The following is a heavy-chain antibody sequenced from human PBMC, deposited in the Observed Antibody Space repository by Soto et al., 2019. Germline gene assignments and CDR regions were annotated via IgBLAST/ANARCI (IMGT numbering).Heavy chain of an antibody. CDR2: INAGNGNT. V-gene: IGHV1-3*01. D-gene: IGHD2-2*01. CDR3: ARAPIYCSSTSCSPDYYYGMDV. Sequence: ASVKVSCKASGYTFTSYAMHWVRQAPGQRLEWMGWINAGNGNTKYSQKFQGRVTITRDTSASTAYMELSSLRSEDTAVYYCARAPIYCSSTSCSPDYYYGMDVWGQGTTVTVS. CDR1: GYTFTSYA. J-gene: IGHJ6*02.